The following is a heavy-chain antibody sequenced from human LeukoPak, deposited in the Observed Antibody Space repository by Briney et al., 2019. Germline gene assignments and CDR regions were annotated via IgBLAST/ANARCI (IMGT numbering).Heavy chain of an antibody. CDR2: IKHDGSEK. J-gene: IGHJ4*02. V-gene: IGHV3-7*01. D-gene: IGHD6-19*01. Sequence: QPGGSLRLSCAASGFIFTNYFMSWVRQAPGKGLEWVASIKHDGSEKYYVDSVRGRFTISRDNTMNSLYLQTSSLRAEDTAVYYCARDLNSSGWKGAFDYWGQGTLVTVSS. CDR3: ARDLNSSGWKGAFDY. CDR1: GFIFTNYF.